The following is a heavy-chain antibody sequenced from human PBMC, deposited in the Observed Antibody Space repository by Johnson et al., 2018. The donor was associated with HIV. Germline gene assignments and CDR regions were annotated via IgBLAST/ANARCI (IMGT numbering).Heavy chain of an antibody. CDR2: IYSGGTT. D-gene: IGHD3-22*01. CDR1: GFTVSSNY. J-gene: IGHJ3*02. CDR3: ARGAYDCDSSGGNDAFDI. V-gene: IGHV3-66*01. Sequence: VQLVESGGGLVQPGGSLRLSCAASGFTVSSNYVSWVRQAPGKGLEWVSVIYSGGTTYYADSVKGRFTISRDNSKNTWYLQMNSLRADDTDFYYCARGAYDCDSSGGNDAFDIWGRGTMVTVSS.